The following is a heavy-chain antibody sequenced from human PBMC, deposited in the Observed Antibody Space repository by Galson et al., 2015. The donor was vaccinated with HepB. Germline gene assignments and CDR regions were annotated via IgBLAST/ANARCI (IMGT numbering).Heavy chain of an antibody. CDR3: AKDRNLRGWNYYYMDV. J-gene: IGHJ6*03. CDR2: ISYDGSNK. V-gene: IGHV3-30*18. D-gene: IGHD3-10*01. CDR1: GFTFSSYG. Sequence: SLRLSCAASGFTFSSYGMHWVRQAPGKGLEWVAVISYDGSNKYYADSVKGRFTISRDNSKNTLYLQMNSLRAEDTAVYYCAKDRNLRGWNYYYMDVWGKGTTVTVSS.